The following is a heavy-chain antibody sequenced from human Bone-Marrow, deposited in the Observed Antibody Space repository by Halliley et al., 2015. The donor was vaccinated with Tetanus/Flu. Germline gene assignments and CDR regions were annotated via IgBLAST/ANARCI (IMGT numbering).Heavy chain of an antibody. V-gene: IGHV4-59*01. Sequence: EWIGYVYYSGSTNYTPPLRSRVTISVDTSKNQFSLKLSSVTAADTAVYYCATTSSSGLFDYWGQGSLVTVSS. D-gene: IGHD6-19*01. J-gene: IGHJ4*02. CDR3: ATTSSSGLFDY. CDR2: VYYSGST.